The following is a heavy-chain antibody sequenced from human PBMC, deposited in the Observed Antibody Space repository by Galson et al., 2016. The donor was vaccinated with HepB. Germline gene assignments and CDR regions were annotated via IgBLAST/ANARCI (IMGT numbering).Heavy chain of an antibody. CDR1: SGYITNSNY. CDR3: TRESGAFVPFGF. Sequence: SETLSLTCGVSSGYITNSNYWSWVRQPPGKGLEWIGEVSNKDKTNFNPSLASRLSMSFDMSTNEASLRLNFMTAEDTATYFCTRESGAFVPFGFWGQGAPVVVSS. CDR2: VSNKDKT. V-gene: IGHV4-4*02. D-gene: IGHD3-16*01. J-gene: IGHJ4*02.